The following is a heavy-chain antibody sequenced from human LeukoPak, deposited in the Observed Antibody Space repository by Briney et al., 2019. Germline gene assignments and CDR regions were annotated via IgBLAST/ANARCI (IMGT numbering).Heavy chain of an antibody. CDR3: ASDPSGYYMGTDY. CDR1: GYTFTGYY. CDR2: INPNSGGT. V-gene: IGHV1-2*02. D-gene: IGHD3-9*01. J-gene: IGHJ4*02. Sequence: ASVKVSCKASGYTFTGYYMHWVRQAPGQGLEWMGWINPNSGGTNYAQKFQGSVTMTRDPSISPACMELSRLRSDDTAVYYCASDPSGYYMGTDYWGQGTLVTVSS.